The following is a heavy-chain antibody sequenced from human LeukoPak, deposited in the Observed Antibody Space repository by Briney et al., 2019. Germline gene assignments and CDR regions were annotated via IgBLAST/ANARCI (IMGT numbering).Heavy chain of an antibody. CDR2: IYHSGST. CDR3: ARDSAGQLWIDY. J-gene: IGHJ4*02. V-gene: IGHV4-39*07. Sequence: PSETLSLTCTVSGGSISSSSYYWGWIRQPPGKGLEWIGSIYHSGSTYYNPSLKSRVTISVDKSKNQFSLKLSSVTAADTAVYYCARDSAGQLWIDYWGQGTLVTVSS. D-gene: IGHD5-18*01. CDR1: GGSISSSSYY.